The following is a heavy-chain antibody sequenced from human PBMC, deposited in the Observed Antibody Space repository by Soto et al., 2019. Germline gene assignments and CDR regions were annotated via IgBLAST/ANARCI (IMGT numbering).Heavy chain of an antibody. CDR1: GFTVSSNY. Sequence: HPGGSLRLSCAASGFTVSSNYMSWVRQAPGKGLEWVSVIYSGGSTYYADSMKGRFTISRDNSKNTLYLQMNSLRAEDTAVYYCARDHPYYYYGMDVWGQGTTVTVSS. CDR3: ARDHPYYYYGMDV. J-gene: IGHJ6*02. CDR2: IYSGGST. V-gene: IGHV3-53*01.